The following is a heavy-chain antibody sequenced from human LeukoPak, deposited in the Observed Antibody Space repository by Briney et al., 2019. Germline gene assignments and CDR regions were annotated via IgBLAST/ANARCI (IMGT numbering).Heavy chain of an antibody. Sequence: GGSPRLSCAASGFTLSDYYMSWIRQAAGKGLEGVSCISSSSSYTHYADSVKGRFTISRDNAKNSLYLQMNSLRAEDTGVYYCARVYSDGYNSYFDYWGQGTLVTVSS. CDR2: ISSSSSYT. J-gene: IGHJ4*02. V-gene: IGHV3-11*05. CDR1: GFTLSDYY. D-gene: IGHD5-24*01. CDR3: ARVYSDGYNSYFDY.